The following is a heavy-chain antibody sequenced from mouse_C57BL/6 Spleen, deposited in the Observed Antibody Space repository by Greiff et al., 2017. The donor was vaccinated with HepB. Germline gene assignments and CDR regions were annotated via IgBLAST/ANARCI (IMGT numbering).Heavy chain of an antibody. CDR3: ARRNYGNWYFDY. V-gene: IGHV1-19*01. CDR2: INPYNGGT. J-gene: IGHJ2*01. D-gene: IGHD2-1*01. CDR1: GYTFTDYY. Sequence: EVQGVESGPVLVKPGASVKMSCKASGYTFTDYYMNWVKQSHGKSLEWIGVINPYNGGTSYNQKFKGKATLNVDKSSSTAYMELNSLTSEDSAVYYCARRNYGNWYFDYWGQGTTLTVSS.